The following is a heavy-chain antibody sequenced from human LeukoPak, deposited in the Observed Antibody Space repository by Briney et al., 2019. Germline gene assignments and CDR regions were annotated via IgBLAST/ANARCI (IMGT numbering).Heavy chain of an antibody. CDR2: TSWSGGST. CDR1: GFTFINYA. J-gene: IGHJ3*02. D-gene: IGHD3-16*01. CDR3: AKGWPLPGAFGGAHDAFDI. Sequence: GGSLRLSCVASGFTFINYAMSWVRQAPGKGLEWVTATSWSGGSTYYADSVKGRFTISRDNSKHTLYLQMNSLRAEDTAVYYCAKGWPLPGAFGGAHDAFDIWGQGTMVTVSS. V-gene: IGHV3-23*01.